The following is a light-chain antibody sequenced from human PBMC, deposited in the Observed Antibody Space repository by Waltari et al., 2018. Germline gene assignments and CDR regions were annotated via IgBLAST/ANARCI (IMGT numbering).Light chain of an antibody. CDR3: CSFAGSTTWV. V-gene: IGLV2-23*01. J-gene: IGLJ3*02. Sequence: QSALTQPASASGSPRQSSTTSCTGTRSDVGGFHLVHWYQQHPGKAPKLIIYEGNKWPSGVSHRFSGSKSGNTASLTISGLQAEDEADYYCCSFAGSTTWVFGGGTTLTVL. CDR2: EGN. CDR1: RSDVGGFHL.